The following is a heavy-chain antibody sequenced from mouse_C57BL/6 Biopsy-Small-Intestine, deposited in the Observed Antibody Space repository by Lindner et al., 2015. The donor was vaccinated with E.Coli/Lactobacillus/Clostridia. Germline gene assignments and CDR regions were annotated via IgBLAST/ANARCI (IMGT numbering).Heavy chain of an antibody. Sequence: VQLQESGGGLVKPGGSLKLSCTASGFIFGDHGMHWVRQAPEKGLEWAAYISGSSSTIFYADVLKGRFTISRDNAKNTLFLQMTSLRSEDTAIYYCARNYYGSGYDYWGQGTTLTVSS. J-gene: IGHJ2*01. CDR1: GFIFGDHG. V-gene: IGHV5-17*01. CDR3: ARNYYGSGYDY. CDR2: ISGSSSTI. D-gene: IGHD1-1*01.